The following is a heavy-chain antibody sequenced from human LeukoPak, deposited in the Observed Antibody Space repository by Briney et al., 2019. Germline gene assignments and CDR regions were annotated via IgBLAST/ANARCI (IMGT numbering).Heavy chain of an antibody. D-gene: IGHD3-16*01. CDR2: INHSGST. Sequence: SETLPLTCAVYGGSFSGYYWSWIRQPPGKGLEWIGEINHSGSTNYNPSLKSRVTISVDTSKNQFSLKLSSVTAADTAVYYCARGKDDYVWGSHPRDFDYWGQGTLVTVSS. CDR3: ARGKDDYVWGSHPRDFDY. V-gene: IGHV4-34*01. CDR1: GGSFSGYY. J-gene: IGHJ4*02.